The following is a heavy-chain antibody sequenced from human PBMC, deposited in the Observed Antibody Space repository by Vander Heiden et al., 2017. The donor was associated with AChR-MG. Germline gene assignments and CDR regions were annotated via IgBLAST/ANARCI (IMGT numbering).Heavy chain of an antibody. Sequence: QVQLVQSGAEVKKPGSSVKVPCKASGGTLSSYAISWVRQAPGQGVEWRGGISPIFGTATYARKFQGRVTITANKSAGTAYMELSSLGSEDTAVYYCARVRGCSGGSCYSGVGDYWGQGTLVTVSS. J-gene: IGHJ4*02. CDR3: ARVRGCSGGSCYSGVGDY. CDR1: GGTLSSYA. CDR2: ISPIFGTA. D-gene: IGHD2-15*01. V-gene: IGHV1-69*06.